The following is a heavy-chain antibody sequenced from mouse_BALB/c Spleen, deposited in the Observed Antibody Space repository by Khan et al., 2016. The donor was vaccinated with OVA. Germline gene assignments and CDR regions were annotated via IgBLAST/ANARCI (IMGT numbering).Heavy chain of an antibody. CDR2: ISSDGSYT. J-gene: IGHJ4*01. CDR3: ARAYYGNREAMDY. V-gene: IGHV5-6*01. D-gene: IGHD2-10*01. CDR1: GFTFSSYG. Sequence: EVELVESGGDLVKPGGSLKLSCAASGFTFSSYGMSWVRQTPDKRLEWVATISSDGSYTYYPDSVKGRFTISRDNAKNTPYLQMSSLKSEDTAKYYWARAYYGNREAMDYWGQGTSVTVSS.